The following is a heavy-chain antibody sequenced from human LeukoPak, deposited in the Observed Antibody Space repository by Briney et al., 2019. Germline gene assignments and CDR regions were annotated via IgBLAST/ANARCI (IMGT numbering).Heavy chain of an antibody. CDR3: AREYSGYDPRGLDY. J-gene: IGHJ4*02. V-gene: IGHV1-69*13. CDR2: IIPIFGTA. CDR1: GYTFTSYY. Sequence: SVKVSCKASGYTFTSYYMHWVRQAPGQGLEWMGGIIPIFGTANYAQKFQGRVTITADESTSTAYMELSSLRSEDTAVYYCAREYSGYDPRGLDYWGQGTLVTVSS. D-gene: IGHD5-12*01.